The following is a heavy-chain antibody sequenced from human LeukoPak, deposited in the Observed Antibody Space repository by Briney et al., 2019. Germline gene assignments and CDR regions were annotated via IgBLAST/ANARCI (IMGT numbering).Heavy chain of an antibody. V-gene: IGHV1-2*02. J-gene: IGHJ5*02. D-gene: IGHD7-27*01. CDR2: INHNSGGT. CDR3: ARDGELGWFDP. Sequence: ASVKVSCKASGYTFTGYYMHWVRQAPGQGLEWMGWINHNSGGTNYAQKFQGRVTMTRDTLSSTVYMELSSLRFDDTAVYYCARDGELGWFDPWGQGSLVSVSS. CDR1: GYTFTGYY.